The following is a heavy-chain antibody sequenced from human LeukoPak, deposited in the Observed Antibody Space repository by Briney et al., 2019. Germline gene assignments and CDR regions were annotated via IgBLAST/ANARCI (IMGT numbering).Heavy chain of an antibody. D-gene: IGHD3-22*01. CDR1: GGSISTYY. Sequence: SETLSLTCTVSGGSISTYYWSWIRQPPGKGLEWIGYIYYSGSTNYNPSLKSRVTMSVDPSKSQFSLKLNSVTAADTAVYYCARDYDSSGYYWSWGQGTLVTVSS. CDR3: ARDYDSSGYYWS. CDR2: IYYSGST. V-gene: IGHV4-59*01. J-gene: IGHJ4*02.